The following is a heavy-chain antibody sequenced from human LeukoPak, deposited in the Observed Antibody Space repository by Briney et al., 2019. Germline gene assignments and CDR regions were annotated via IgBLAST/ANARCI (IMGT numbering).Heavy chain of an antibody. CDR3: AKKGDNYDYGMDV. V-gene: IGHV3-23*01. CDR1: GFTFTSYV. J-gene: IGHJ6*02. CDR2: ISGSGGST. Sequence: GGSLRLSCAASGFTFTSYVMSWVRQAPGKGLEWVSDISGSGGSTYYADSVKGRFTISRDNSKNTLYPQMNSLRAEDTAVYYCAKKGDNYDYGMDVWGQGTTVTVSS. D-gene: IGHD2-21*02.